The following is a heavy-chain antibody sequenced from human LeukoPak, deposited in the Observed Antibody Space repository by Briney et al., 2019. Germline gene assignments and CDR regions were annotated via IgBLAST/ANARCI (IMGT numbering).Heavy chain of an antibody. Sequence: SVKVSCKASGGTFSSYAISWVRQAPGQGLEWMGGIIPIFGTANYAQKFQGRVTITADESTSTAYMELSSLRSEGTAVYYCARLRGGDYYYYYYMDVWGKGTTVTVSS. V-gene: IGHV1-69*01. CDR2: IIPIFGTA. CDR3: ARLRGGDYYYYYYMDV. CDR1: GGTFSSYA. J-gene: IGHJ6*03. D-gene: IGHD3-10*01.